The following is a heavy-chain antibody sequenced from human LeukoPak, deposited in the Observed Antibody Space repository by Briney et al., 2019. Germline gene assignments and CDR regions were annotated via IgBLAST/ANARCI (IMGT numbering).Heavy chain of an antibody. CDR2: ISSSGSTI. V-gene: IGHV3-11*04. D-gene: IGHD4-17*01. CDR3: AKASPSTVTNEFDY. CDR1: GFTFSDYY. J-gene: IGHJ4*02. Sequence: GGSLRLSCAASGFTFSDYYMSWIRQAPGKGLEWVSYISSSGSTIYYADSVKGRFTISRDIAKNSLYLQMNSLRAEDTVVYYCAKASPSTVTNEFDYWGQGTLVTVSS.